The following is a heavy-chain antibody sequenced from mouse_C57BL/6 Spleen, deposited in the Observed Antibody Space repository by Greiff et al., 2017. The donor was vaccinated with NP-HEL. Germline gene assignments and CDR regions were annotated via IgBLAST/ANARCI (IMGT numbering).Heavy chain of an antibody. D-gene: IGHD3-2*02. J-gene: IGHJ3*01. CDR3: ARANSSVEFAY. V-gene: IGHV1-52*01. Sequence: QVQLQQPGAELVRPGSSVKLSCKASGYTFTSYWMHWVKQRPIQGLEWIGNIDPSDSETHYNQKFKDKATLTVDKSSSTAYMQLSSLTSEDSAVYYCARANSSVEFAYWGQGTLVTVSA. CDR2: IDPSDSET. CDR1: GYTFTSYW.